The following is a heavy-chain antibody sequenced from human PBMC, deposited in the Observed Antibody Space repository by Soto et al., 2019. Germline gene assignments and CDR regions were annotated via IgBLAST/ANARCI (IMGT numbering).Heavy chain of an antibody. D-gene: IGHD3-3*02. CDR3: ASPKIAFYNWFDP. CDR1: GGSISSSSYY. J-gene: IGHJ5*02. Sequence: QLQLQESGPGLVKPSETLSLTCTVSGGSISSSSYYWGWIRQPPGKGLEWIGSIYYSGSTYYNPSLKSRVTISVDTSKNHFSLKRSSVTAADTAVYYCASPKIAFYNWFDPWGQGTLVTVSS. V-gene: IGHV4-39*01. CDR2: IYYSGST.